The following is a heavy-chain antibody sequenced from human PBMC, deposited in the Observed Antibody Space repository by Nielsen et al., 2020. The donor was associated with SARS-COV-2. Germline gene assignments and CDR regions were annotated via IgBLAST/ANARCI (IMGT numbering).Heavy chain of an antibody. CDR1: GFTFSSYA. CDR2: ISYDGSNK. D-gene: IGHD2-2*01. J-gene: IGHJ4*02. V-gene: IGHV3-30-3*01. CDR3: AREGPIVVVPAAIRGGFDY. Sequence: GESLKISCAASGFTFSSYAMHWVRQAPGKGLEWVAVISYDGSNKYYADSVKGRFTISRDNSKNTLYLQMNSLRAEDTAVYYCAREGPIVVVPAAIRGGFDYWGQGTLVTVSS.